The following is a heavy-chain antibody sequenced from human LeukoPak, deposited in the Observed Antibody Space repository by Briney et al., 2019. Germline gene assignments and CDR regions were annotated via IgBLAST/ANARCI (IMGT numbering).Heavy chain of an antibody. V-gene: IGHV3-23*01. J-gene: IGHJ3*02. CDR1: GFTFSSYA. Sequence: GGSLRLSCAASGFTFSSYAMSWVRQAPGKGLEWVSVISGSGRNTYYADSVKGRFTISRDNSKNTLYLQMNSLRAEDTAVYYCARDGNGAFDIWGQGTMVTVSS. CDR3: ARDGNGAFDI. CDR2: ISGSGRNT. D-gene: IGHD1-26*01.